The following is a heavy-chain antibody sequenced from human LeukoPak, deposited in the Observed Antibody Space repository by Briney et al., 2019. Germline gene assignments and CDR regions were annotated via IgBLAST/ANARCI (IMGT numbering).Heavy chain of an antibody. CDR1: GGSISSGGYY. V-gene: IGHV4-30-2*01. CDR2: IYHSGST. Sequence: SQTLSLTCTVSGGSISSGGYYWSWIRQPPGKGLEWIGYIYHSGSTYYNPSLKSRVTISVDKSKNQFSLKLSSVTAADTAVYYCARTIAAAGPNWFDPWGQEPWSPSPQ. J-gene: IGHJ5*02. CDR3: ARTIAAAGPNWFDP. D-gene: IGHD6-13*01.